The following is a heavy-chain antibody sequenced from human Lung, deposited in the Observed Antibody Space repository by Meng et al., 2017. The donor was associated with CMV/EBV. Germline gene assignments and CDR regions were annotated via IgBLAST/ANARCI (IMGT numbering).Heavy chain of an antibody. CDR1: GGSISSSSYY. V-gene: IGHV4-39*01. Sequence: GSLRLXXTVSGGSISSSSYYWGWIRQPPGKGLEWIGSIYYSGSTYYNPSLKSRVTISVDTSKNQFSLKLSSVTTADTAVYYCARPIYSSSSVGYWGQGTLVTVSS. J-gene: IGHJ4*02. CDR2: IYYSGST. D-gene: IGHD6-6*01. CDR3: ARPIYSSSSVGY.